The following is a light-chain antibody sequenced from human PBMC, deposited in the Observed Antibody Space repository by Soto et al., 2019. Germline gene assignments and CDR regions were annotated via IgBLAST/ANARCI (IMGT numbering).Light chain of an antibody. CDR2: DVS. CDR3: CSYAGSFYV. J-gene: IGLJ1*01. CDR1: SSDVGGYNY. V-gene: IGLV2-11*01. Sequence: QYVLTQPRSVSGSPGQSATISCTGTSSDVGGYNYVSWYQQHPGKAPKLMIYDVSKRPSGVPDRFSGSKSGNTASLTISGLQAEDEADYYCCSYAGSFYVFGTGTKVTVL.